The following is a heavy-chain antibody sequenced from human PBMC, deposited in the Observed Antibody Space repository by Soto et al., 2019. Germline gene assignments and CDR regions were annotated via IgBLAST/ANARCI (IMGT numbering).Heavy chain of an antibody. V-gene: IGHV3-30*18. CDR2: ISYDGSNK. CDR3: AKTLLLGTMIVVVITTSFDY. Sequence: GGSLRLSCAASGFTFSSYGMHWVRQAPGKGLEWVAVISYDGSNKYYADSVKGRFTTSRDNSKNTLYLQMNSLRAEDTAVYYCAKTLLLGTMIVVVITTSFDYWGQGTLVTVSS. CDR1: GFTFSSYG. D-gene: IGHD3-22*01. J-gene: IGHJ4*02.